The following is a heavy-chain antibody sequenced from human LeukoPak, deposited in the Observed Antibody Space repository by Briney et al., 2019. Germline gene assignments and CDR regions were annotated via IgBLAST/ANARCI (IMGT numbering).Heavy chain of an antibody. CDR3: ARGERYDYEAVDWFDP. D-gene: IGHD4-17*01. CDR2: IYYSGST. V-gene: IGHV4-61*01. J-gene: IGHJ5*02. Sequence: SETLSLTCTVSGGSISSSSYYWSWIRQPPGKGLEWIAYIYYSGSTNYNPSLKSRVTTSVDTSKNQFSLKLTSVTAADTAVYYCARGERYDYEAVDWFDPWGQGTLVTVSS. CDR1: GGSISSSSYY.